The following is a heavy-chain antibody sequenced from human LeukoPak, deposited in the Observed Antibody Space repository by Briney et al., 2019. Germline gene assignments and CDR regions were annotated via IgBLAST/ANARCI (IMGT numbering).Heavy chain of an antibody. V-gene: IGHV3-15*01. CDR1: EFIFSSAW. CDR2: IKNKTNGGTT. J-gene: IGHJ4*02. D-gene: IGHD2-2*01. CDR3: GRGLCTSTSCYQGPFDF. Sequence: GGSLRLSCEASEFIFSSAWMTWDRQAPGKGLEWVGHIKNKTNGGTTDYAAPVKGRFIISRDDSKKTLYLQMNSLRSEDTGVYYCGRGLCTSTSCYQGPFDFWGQGMLVTVSS.